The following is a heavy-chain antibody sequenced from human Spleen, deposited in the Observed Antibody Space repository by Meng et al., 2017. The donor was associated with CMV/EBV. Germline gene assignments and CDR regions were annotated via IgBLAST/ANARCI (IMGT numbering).Heavy chain of an antibody. V-gene: IGHV5-51*01. CDR2: IYPGDSNT. J-gene: IGHJ6*02. D-gene: IGHD3-10*01. CDR3: ARSYTNYYYGMDV. Sequence: GGSLRLSCKGSGYRFTTYWISWVRQMPGKGLEWMAIIYPGDSNTRHGPSFQGQVTISADRSTSTAYLQWSSLKASDTAVYYCARSYTNYYYGMDVWGQGTTVTVSS. CDR1: GYRFTTYW.